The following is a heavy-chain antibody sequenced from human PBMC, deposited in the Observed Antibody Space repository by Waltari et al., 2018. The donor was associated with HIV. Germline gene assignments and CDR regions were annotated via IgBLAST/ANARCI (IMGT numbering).Heavy chain of an antibody. J-gene: IGHJ4*02. CDR1: GYSISSGYY. V-gene: IGHV4-38-2*01. Sequence: QVQLQESGPGLVKPSETLSLTCAVSGYSISSGYYWGWIRLPPGQGLEWIGSIYHSGSTYYNPSLKSRVTISVDTSKNQFSLKLSSVTAADTAVYYCARVYGYSGSYPGAPDDYWGQGTLVTVSS. CDR3: ARVYGYSGSYPGAPDDY. D-gene: IGHD1-26*01. CDR2: IYHSGST.